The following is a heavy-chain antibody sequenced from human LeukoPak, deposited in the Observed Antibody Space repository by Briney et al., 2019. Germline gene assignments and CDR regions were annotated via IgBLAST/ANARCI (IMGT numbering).Heavy chain of an antibody. V-gene: IGHV1-69*13. CDR2: IIPIFGTA. CDR1: GGTLSSYA. Sequence: SVKVSCKASGGTLSSYAINWVRQAPGQGLEWMGGIIPIFGTANYAQKFPGRVTIIADESSTTAYMELSSLRSEDTAVYYCARREGTFGTYFDYWGQGTLVTVSS. CDR3: ARREGTFGTYFDY. J-gene: IGHJ4*02. D-gene: IGHD3-10*01.